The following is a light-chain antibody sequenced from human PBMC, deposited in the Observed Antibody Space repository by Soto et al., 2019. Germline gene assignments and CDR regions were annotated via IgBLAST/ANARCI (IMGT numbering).Light chain of an antibody. Sequence: DIHITQNPSSLSASVGDRVSITCRASQDIGDWLAWYQQKPGKAPKLLVYAASSLQSGVPSRFSGSGSGTDFTLTISSLQPEDFTPYCCQEGYICPVTFCGGTKV. CDR1: QDIGDW. CDR3: QEGYICPVT. J-gene: IGKJ4*01. CDR2: AAS. V-gene: IGKV1-12*01.